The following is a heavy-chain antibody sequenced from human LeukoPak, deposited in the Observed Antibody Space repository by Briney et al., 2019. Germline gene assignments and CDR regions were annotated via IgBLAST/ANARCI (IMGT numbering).Heavy chain of an antibody. CDR3: ARGHTAMAYFDY. V-gene: IGHV4-34*01. CDR1: GGSFSGYY. J-gene: IGHJ4*02. D-gene: IGHD5-18*01. CDR2: INHSGST. Sequence: SETLSLTCAVYGGSFSGYYWSWIRQPPGKGLEWIGEINHSGSTNYNPSLKSRVTISVDTSKNQFSLKLSSVTAADTAVYYCARGHTAMAYFDYWGQGTLVTVSS.